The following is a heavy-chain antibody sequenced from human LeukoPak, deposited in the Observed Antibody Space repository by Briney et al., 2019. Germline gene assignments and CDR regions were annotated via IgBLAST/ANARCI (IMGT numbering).Heavy chain of an antibody. CDR2: IYYSGNT. Sequence: SETLSLTCTVSGGSISSSSYYWVWIRQPPGKGLEWIGSIYYSGNTYYNPSLKSRATISVDTSKNQFSLKLSSVTAADTAVYYCARQRYSGYDFYYWGQGTLVTVSS. CDR3: ARQRYSGYDFYY. CDR1: GGSISSSSYY. D-gene: IGHD5-12*01. V-gene: IGHV4-39*01. J-gene: IGHJ4*02.